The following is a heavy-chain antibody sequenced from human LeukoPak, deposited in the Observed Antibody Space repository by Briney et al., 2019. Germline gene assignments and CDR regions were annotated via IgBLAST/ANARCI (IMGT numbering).Heavy chain of an antibody. J-gene: IGHJ6*03. D-gene: IGHD3-16*01. Sequence: PSETLSLTCAVYGGSFSGYYWSWIRQPPGRGLEWIGEINHSGSTNYNPSLKSRVTISVDTSKNQFSLKLSSVTAADTAVYYCARETSQKGAHYMDVWGKGTTITISS. V-gene: IGHV4-34*01. CDR3: ARETSQKGAHYMDV. CDR1: GGSFSGYY. CDR2: INHSGST.